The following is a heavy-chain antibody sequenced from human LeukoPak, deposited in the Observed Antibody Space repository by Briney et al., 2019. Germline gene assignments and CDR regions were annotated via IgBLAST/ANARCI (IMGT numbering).Heavy chain of an antibody. V-gene: IGHV1-46*01. CDR2: INPSGGNT. Sequence: GASVKVSCKASGYTLTRYYLHWVRQAPGQGLEWMGIINPSGGNTNYAQKLQGRVTMTRDMSTSTVYMELRSLRSEDTAVYYCARGSVVVAGQASWFDPWSQGTLVTVSS. J-gene: IGHJ5*02. CDR3: ARGSVVVAGQASWFDP. CDR1: GYTLTRYY. D-gene: IGHD3-22*01.